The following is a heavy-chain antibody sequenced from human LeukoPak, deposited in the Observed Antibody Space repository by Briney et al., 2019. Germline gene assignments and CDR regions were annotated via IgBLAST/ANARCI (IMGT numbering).Heavy chain of an antibody. CDR3: ARGGGRSIFFKGYFDY. V-gene: IGHV4-34*01. D-gene: IGHD3-16*01. Sequence: ETLSLTCAVYGGSFSGYYWSWIRQPPGKGLEWIGEINHSGSTNYNPSLKSRVTILVDTSKNQFSLKLSSVTAADTAVYYCARGGGRSIFFKGYFDYWGQGTLVTVSS. J-gene: IGHJ4*02. CDR1: GGSFSGYY. CDR2: INHSGST.